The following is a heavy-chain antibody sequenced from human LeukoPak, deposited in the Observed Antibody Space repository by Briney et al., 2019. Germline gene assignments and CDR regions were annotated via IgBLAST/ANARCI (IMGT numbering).Heavy chain of an antibody. CDR1: GGTFSSYA. D-gene: IGHD2-2*01. CDR3: ARGGRSYCSSTSCYFNNWFDP. Sequence: ASVKVSCKASGGTFSSYAISWVRQAPGQGLEWMGGIIPILGTANYAQKFQGRVTITADESTSTAYMELSSLRSEDTAVYYCARGGRSYCSSTSCYFNNWFDPWGQGTLVTVSS. J-gene: IGHJ5*02. V-gene: IGHV1-69*13. CDR2: IIPILGTA.